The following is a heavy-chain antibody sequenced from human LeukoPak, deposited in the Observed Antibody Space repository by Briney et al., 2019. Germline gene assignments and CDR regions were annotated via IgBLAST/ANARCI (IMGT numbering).Heavy chain of an antibody. D-gene: IGHD2-15*01. CDR2: IIPIFGTA. Sequence: SVKVSCKASGGTFSSYAIRWVRQAPGQGLEWMGGIIPIFGTANYAQKFQGRVTITADESTSTAYMELSSLRSEDTAVYYCASSPLRYCSGGSCYAPYYFDYWGQGTLVTVSS. CDR1: GGTFSSYA. V-gene: IGHV1-69*01. CDR3: ASSPLRYCSGGSCYAPYYFDY. J-gene: IGHJ4*02.